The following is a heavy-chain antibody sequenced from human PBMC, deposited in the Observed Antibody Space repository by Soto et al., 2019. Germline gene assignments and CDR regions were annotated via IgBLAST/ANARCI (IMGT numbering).Heavy chain of an antibody. CDR1: GFTFDDYA. D-gene: IGHD1-26*01. CDR2: ISWNSGSI. V-gene: IGHV3-9*01. Sequence: GGSLRLSCAASGFTFDDYAMHWVRQAPGKGLEWVSGISWNSGSIGYADSVKGRFTISRDNAKNSLYLQMNSLRAEDTALYHCAKDLYSGSYYSLWFDPWGQGTLVTVSS. J-gene: IGHJ5*02. CDR3: AKDLYSGSYYSLWFDP.